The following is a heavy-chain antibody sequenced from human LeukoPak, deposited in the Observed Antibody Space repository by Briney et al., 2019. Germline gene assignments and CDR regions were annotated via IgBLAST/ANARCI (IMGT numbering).Heavy chain of an antibody. CDR3: ARESYYDSGFALDI. J-gene: IGHJ3*02. D-gene: IGHD3-10*01. V-gene: IGHV3-53*01. Sequence: GSLRLSCAASGFSVSSTYMNWVRQAPGKALEWVSVIYSGGSTYYGDSVKGRFTISRDNSKNTLYLQMNSLRAEDTAVYYCARESYYDSGFALDIWGQGTRVTVSS. CDR2: IYSGGST. CDR1: GFSVSSTY.